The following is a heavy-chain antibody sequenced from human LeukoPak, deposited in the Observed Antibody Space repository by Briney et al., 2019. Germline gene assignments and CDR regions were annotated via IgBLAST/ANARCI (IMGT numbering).Heavy chain of an antibody. V-gene: IGHV3-66*02. CDR3: AKDVITGYYYYYMDV. J-gene: IGHJ6*03. CDR2: FDSGGST. CDR1: GFTVISNY. Sequence: GGSLGLSCAASGFTVISNYMSWVGKPPGKGREWVPVFDSGGSTYYEDYVKGRFTISRDNSKNTLNLQMNSLRAGDTAVYYCAKDVITGYYYYYMDVWGKGTTVTVSS. D-gene: IGHD3-10*01.